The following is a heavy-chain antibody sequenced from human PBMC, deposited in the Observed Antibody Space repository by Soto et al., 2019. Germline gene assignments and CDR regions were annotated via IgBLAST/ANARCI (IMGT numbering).Heavy chain of an antibody. V-gene: IGHV4-4*02. J-gene: IGHJ4*02. CDR1: GCSISSSNW. Sequence: PSETLSLTCAFSGCSISSSNWWSWVRQPPGKGLEWIGEIYHSGSTNYNPSLKSRVTISVDKSKNQFSLKLSSVTAADTAVYYCASLPATSDFDYWGKGTLVTVSS. D-gene: IGHD2-2*01. CDR2: IYHSGST. CDR3: ASLPATSDFDY.